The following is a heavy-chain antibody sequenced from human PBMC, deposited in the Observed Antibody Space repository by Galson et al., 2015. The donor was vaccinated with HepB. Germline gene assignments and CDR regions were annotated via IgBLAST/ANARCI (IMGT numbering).Heavy chain of an antibody. CDR3: AKDVGSIWNYYGVDV. Sequence: SLRLSCAASGSTFSSHAMSWVRQAPGKGLEWVSATSGSGGGTYYADSVKGRFTISSDNSKNTLYLQMNSLRAEATAVYYCAKDVGSIWNYYGVDVWGQGTTVTVSS. D-gene: IGHD2-2*01. CDR2: TSGSGGGT. J-gene: IGHJ6*02. V-gene: IGHV3-23*01. CDR1: GSTFSSHA.